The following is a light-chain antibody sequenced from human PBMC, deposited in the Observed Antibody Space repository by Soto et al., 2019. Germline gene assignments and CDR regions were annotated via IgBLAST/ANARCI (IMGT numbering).Light chain of an antibody. Sequence: ESVMTQSPLSLSVTPGEPASISCRSSQSLLHSNGYNYLDWYLQKPGQSPQLLIYLGSFRAAGVTDRFSGSGSGTDFTLKISRVEAADVGVYYCMQALQTPSFGGGTKVEMK. CDR1: QSLLHSNGYNY. CDR3: MQALQTPS. CDR2: LGS. J-gene: IGKJ4*01. V-gene: IGKV2-28*01.